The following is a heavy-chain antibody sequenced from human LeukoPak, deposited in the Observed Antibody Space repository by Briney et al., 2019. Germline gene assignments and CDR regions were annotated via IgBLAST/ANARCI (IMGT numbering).Heavy chain of an antibody. D-gene: IGHD1-26*01. V-gene: IGHV4-30-2*01. Sequence: SETLSLTRAVSGGSISSGGYSWSWIRQPPGKGLEWIGYIYHSGSTYYNPSLKSRVTISVDRSKNQFSLKLSSVTAADTAVYYCARPGELLVVDAFDIWGQGTMVTVSS. J-gene: IGHJ3*02. CDR2: IYHSGST. CDR1: GGSISSGGYS. CDR3: ARPGELLVVDAFDI.